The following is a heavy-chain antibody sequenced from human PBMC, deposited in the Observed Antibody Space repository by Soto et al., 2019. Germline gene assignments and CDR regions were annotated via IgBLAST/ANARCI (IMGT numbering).Heavy chain of an antibody. J-gene: IGHJ4*02. CDR2: INPNSGGT. CDR1: GYTFTGYS. CDR3: ASSLRGVYYCDSSGYYLLDY. V-gene: IGHV1-2*04. Sequence: ASVKVSCKASGYTFTGYSMHSVRQAPGQGLEWMGWINPNSGGTNYAQKFQGWVTMTRDTSISTAYMELSRLRSDDTAVYYCASSLRGVYYCDSSGYYLLDYPGQGTLVTVSS. D-gene: IGHD3-22*01.